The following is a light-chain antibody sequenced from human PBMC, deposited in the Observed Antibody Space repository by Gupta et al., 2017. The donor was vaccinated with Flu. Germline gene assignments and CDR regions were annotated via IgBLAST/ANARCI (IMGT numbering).Light chain of an antibody. CDR1: QSVDNY. V-gene: IGKV3-11*01. CDR3: QQRFNWPLT. CDR2: DTS. Sequence: EVVLTQSPATLSLSPGERATLSCRASQSVDNYLMWYQQKPGQAPRLLIYDTSRSASATPARFSGAGSGTDFTLTISGLEAEDSAIYYCQQRFNWPLTFGGGTKVEIK. J-gene: IGKJ4*01.